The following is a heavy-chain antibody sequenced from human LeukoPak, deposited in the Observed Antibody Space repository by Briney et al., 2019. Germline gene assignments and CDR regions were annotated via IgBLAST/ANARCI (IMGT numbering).Heavy chain of an antibody. V-gene: IGHV3-21*01. CDR1: GFTFSSYS. CDR3: AREKGYDSSDYPNNYFDY. CDR2: ISSSSSYI. D-gene: IGHD3-22*01. Sequence: GGSLRLSCAASGFTFSSYSMNWVRQAPGKGLEWVSSISSSSSYIYYADSVKGRFTISRDNAKNSLYLQMNSLRAEDTAVYYCAREKGYDSSDYPNNYFDYWGQGTLVTVSS. J-gene: IGHJ4*02.